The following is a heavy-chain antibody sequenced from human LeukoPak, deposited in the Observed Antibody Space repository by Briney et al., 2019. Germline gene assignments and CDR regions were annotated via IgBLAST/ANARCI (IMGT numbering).Heavy chain of an antibody. CDR1: GFTFSSST. CDR2: ISGSST. Sequence: PGGSLRLSCAASGFTFSSSTMNWVRQPPGKGLEWVSYISGSSTYYADSVRGRFTISRDNAKNSLYLQMNSLRAEDTAVYYCARCPRSSDAFDIWGQGTMVTVSS. J-gene: IGHJ3*02. CDR3: ARCPRSSDAFDI. V-gene: IGHV3-48*04.